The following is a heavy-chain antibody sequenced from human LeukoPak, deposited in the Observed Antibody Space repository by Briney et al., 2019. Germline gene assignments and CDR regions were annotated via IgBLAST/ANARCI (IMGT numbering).Heavy chain of an antibody. J-gene: IGHJ4*02. D-gene: IGHD3-22*01. Sequence: NPSETLSLTCTVSGGSISSYYWSWIRQPPGKGLEWIGYNSGSTDYNPSLKSRVTISVETSKNQFSLKLSSVTAADTAVYYCARVTGYMIEDYFDYRGQGTLVTVSS. CDR3: ARVTGYMIEDYFDY. CDR1: GGSISSYY. CDR2: NSGST. V-gene: IGHV4-59*01.